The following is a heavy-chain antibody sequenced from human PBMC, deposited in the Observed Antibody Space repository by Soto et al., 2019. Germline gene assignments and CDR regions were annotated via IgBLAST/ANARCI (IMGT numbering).Heavy chain of an antibody. CDR2: IYPGDSDT. J-gene: IGHJ6*03. Sequence: PGESLKISCRCSGYSFTSYWIVLVRQMPGKGLEWMGIIYPGDSDTRYSPSFQGQVTISADKSISTAYLQWSSLKASDTAMYYCARRGYYYGSGSYYGTYYYYYMDVWGKGTTVTVSS. V-gene: IGHV5-51*01. CDR3: ARRGYYYGSGSYYGTYYYYYMDV. CDR1: GYSFTSYW. D-gene: IGHD3-10*01.